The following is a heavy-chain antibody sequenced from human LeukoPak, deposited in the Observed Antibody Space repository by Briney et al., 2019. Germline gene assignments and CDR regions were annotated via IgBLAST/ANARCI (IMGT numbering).Heavy chain of an antibody. CDR3: AKGADYGDYWIIGY. CDR1: GFTFSSYS. V-gene: IGHV3-21*04. CDR2: ISSSSSYI. Sequence: PGGSLRLSCAASGFTFSSYSMNWVRQAPGKGLEWVSSISSSSSYIYYADSVKGRFTISRDNSKNTLYLQMNSLRAEDTAVYYCAKGADYGDYWIIGYWGQGTLVTVSS. D-gene: IGHD4-17*01. J-gene: IGHJ4*02.